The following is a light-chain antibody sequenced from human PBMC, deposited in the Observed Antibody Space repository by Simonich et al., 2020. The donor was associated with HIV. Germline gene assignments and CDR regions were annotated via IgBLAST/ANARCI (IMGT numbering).Light chain of an antibody. V-gene: IGKV4-1*01. J-gene: IGKJ2*01. CDR1: QSVLYSSNNKNY. CDR3: QQYYTAPQT. Sequence: DIVMTQSPDSLAVSLGERATINCKSSQSVLYSSNNKNYLAWYQHKPGQPTKLLIYWASARESGVPDRFSGSGSGTDFTLTISSLQVEDVAVYYCQQYYTAPQTFGQGTKLEIK. CDR2: WAS.